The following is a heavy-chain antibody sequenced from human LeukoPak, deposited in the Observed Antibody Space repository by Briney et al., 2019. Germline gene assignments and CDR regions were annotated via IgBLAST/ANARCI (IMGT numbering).Heavy chain of an antibody. V-gene: IGHV1-18*01. J-gene: IGHJ4*02. CDR1: GYTFITYG. D-gene: IGHD6-19*01. CDR2: ISAYNGNT. Sequence: ASVKVSCKASGYTFITYGISWVRQAPGQGLEWMGRISAYNGNTNYARKLQGRVTMTTDTATDTAYMELRSLRSDDTAVYYCARGGSGWQQIDYWGQGNLVTVS. CDR3: ARGGSGWQQIDY.